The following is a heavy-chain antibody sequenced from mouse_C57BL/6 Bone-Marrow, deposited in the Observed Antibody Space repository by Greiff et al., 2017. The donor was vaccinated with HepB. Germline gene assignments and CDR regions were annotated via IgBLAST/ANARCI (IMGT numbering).Heavy chain of an antibody. CDR3: EREGYYGSSPFDY. V-gene: IGHV1-26*01. CDR1: GYTFTDYY. J-gene: IGHJ2*01. D-gene: IGHD1-1*01. CDR2: INPNNGGT. Sequence: VQLQQSGPELVKPGASVKISCKASGYTFTDYYMNWVKQSHGKSLEWIGDINPNNGGTSYNQKFKGKATLTVDKSSSTAYMELRSLTSEDSAVYYCEREGYYGSSPFDYWGQGTTLTVSS.